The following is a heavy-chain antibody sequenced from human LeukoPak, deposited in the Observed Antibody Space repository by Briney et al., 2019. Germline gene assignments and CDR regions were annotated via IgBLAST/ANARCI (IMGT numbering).Heavy chain of an antibody. D-gene: IGHD1-26*01. V-gene: IGHV1-18*01. CDR1: GYPFSSYG. J-gene: IGHJ4*02. Sequence: ASVKVSCKGSGYPFSSYGITWVRQAPGQGLEWVGWISAYNGHTQYGQNVQGRVPMSTETSTTTAYLELRNLTSDTTAVYFCASGAYYPFDFWGQGTLVTVSS. CDR3: ASGAYYPFDF. CDR2: ISAYNGHT.